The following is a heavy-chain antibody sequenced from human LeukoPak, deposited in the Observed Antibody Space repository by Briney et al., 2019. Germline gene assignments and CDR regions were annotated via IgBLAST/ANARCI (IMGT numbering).Heavy chain of an antibody. CDR3: ARDPDGYNPDY. CDR2: IWYDGSNK. CDR1: GFTFGSHG. Sequence: GGSLRLSCVASGFTFGSHGMHWVRQAPGKGLEWVAVIWYDGSNKYYADSVKGRFTISRDNSKNTLYLQMNSLRAEDTAVYYCARDPDGYNPDYWGQGTLVTVSS. D-gene: IGHD5-24*01. V-gene: IGHV3-33*01. J-gene: IGHJ4*02.